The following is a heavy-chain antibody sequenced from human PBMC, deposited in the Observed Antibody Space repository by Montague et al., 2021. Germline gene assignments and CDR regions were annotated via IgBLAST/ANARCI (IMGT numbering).Heavy chain of an antibody. D-gene: IGHD2-21*02. J-gene: IGHJ5*02. CDR1: GASINSSPYY. Sequence: ETLSLTCTVSGASINSSPYYWGWIRQPPGKGLEWIGSVYYSANTYYNPSLKSRLSISVDTTKNQFSLKLKSVTAADTAVYHCARVDCDGDCYTFDPWGQGTLVTVSS. CDR3: ARVDCDGDCYTFDP. CDR2: VYYSANT. V-gene: IGHV4-39*01.